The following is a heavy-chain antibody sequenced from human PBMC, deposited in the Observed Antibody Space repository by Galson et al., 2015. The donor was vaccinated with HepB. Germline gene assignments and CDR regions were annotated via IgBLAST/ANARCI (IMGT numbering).Heavy chain of an antibody. J-gene: IGHJ4*02. Sequence: SLRLSCAASGFTFSSYAMHWVRQAPGKGLEWVAVISYDGGNKYYADSVKGRFTISRDNSKNTLYLQMNSLRAEDTAVYYCAREGNDFWSGWEDYWGQGTLVTVSS. D-gene: IGHD3-3*01. V-gene: IGHV3-30-3*01. CDR2: ISYDGGNK. CDR3: AREGNDFWSGWEDY. CDR1: GFTFSSYA.